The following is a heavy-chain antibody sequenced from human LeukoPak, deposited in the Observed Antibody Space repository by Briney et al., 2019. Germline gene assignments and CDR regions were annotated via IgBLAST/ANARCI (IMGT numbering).Heavy chain of an antibody. V-gene: IGHV4-4*02. Sequence: PGGSLRLSCEGSGFTFSNYWMSWVRQAPGKGLEWVGEIYHSGSTNYNPSLKSRVTISVDKSKNQFSLKLSSVTAADTAVYYCARETSLAGFASGLGFNYWGQGILVTVSS. CDR1: GFTFSNYW. CDR3: ARETSLAGFASGLGFNY. J-gene: IGHJ4*02. CDR2: IYHSGST. D-gene: IGHD6-19*01.